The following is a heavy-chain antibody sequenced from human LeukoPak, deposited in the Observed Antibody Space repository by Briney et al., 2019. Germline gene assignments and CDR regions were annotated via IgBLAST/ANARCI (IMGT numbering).Heavy chain of an antibody. CDR3: ARRVAARGNWFDP. J-gene: IGHJ5*02. V-gene: IGHV4-61*05. Sequence: KPSETLSLTCTVSGGSISSSSYYWSWIRQPPGKGLEWIGYIYYSGSTNYNPSLKSRVTISVDTSKNQFSLKLSSVTAADTAVYYCARRVAARGNWFDPWGQGTLVTVSS. D-gene: IGHD6-19*01. CDR1: GGSISSSSYY. CDR2: IYYSGST.